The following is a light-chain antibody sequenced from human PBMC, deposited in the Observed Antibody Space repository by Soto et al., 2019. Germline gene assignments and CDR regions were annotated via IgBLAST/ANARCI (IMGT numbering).Light chain of an antibody. CDR2: GTS. CDR1: QSVASRN. Sequence: EIVLTQSPGTLSLSPGERATLSCRASQSVASRNLAWYQQRSGQAPRLLIYGTSSRAIHTPDRFSGSGSGTDFTLTISDLEPEDFAVYYCQQYSTSPLTFGGGTKVDIK. CDR3: QQYSTSPLT. V-gene: IGKV3-20*01. J-gene: IGKJ4*01.